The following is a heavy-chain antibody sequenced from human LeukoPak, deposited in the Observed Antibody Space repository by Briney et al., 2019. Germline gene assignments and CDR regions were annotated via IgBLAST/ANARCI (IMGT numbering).Heavy chain of an antibody. CDR1: GYTFTGYY. Sequence: ASVKVSCKASGYTFTGYYMHWVRQAPGQGLEWMGWINPNSGGTNYAQKFQGRVTMTRDTSISTAYMELSRLRSDDTAVYYCARDVIVPAANWIDPWGQGTLVTVSS. V-gene: IGHV1-2*02. D-gene: IGHD2-2*01. J-gene: IGHJ5*02. CDR3: ARDVIVPAANWIDP. CDR2: INPNSGGT.